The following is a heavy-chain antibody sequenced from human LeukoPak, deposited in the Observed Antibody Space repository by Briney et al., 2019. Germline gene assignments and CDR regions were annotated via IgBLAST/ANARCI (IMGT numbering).Heavy chain of an antibody. V-gene: IGHV3-21*01. CDR2: ISSSSSYI. J-gene: IGHJ3*02. CDR3: ARDRLIYGDYGDAFDI. CDR1: GFTFSSYW. D-gene: IGHD4-17*01. Sequence: GGSLRLSCAASGFTFSSYWMSWVRQAPGKGLEWVSSISSSSSYIYYADSLKGRFTISRDNAKTSLYLQMNSLRAEDTAVYYCARDRLIYGDYGDAFDIWGQGTMVAVSS.